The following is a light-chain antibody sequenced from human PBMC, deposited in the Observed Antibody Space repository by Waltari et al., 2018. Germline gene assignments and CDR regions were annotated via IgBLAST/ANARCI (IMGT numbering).Light chain of an antibody. J-gene: IGKJ2*01. CDR2: EAS. Sequence: IKLPRSPSPLLPPVEDEVTITCRASQIFSGWLAWYQQKPGKAPKLLIYEASTLESGVPSRFSGSGSGTEFTLTISSLQPDDSATYFCQQYNRYPYTFGQGTKLEIK. CDR1: QIFSGW. V-gene: IGKV1-5*03. CDR3: QQYNRYPYT.